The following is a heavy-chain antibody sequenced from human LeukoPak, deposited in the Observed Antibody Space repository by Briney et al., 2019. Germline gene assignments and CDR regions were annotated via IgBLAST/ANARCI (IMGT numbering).Heavy chain of an antibody. CDR2: TSDDGTYT. D-gene: IGHD1-26*01. CDR1: GFTFRDYS. CDR3: ARDLRGSLNFDY. V-gene: IGHV3-30*04. J-gene: IGHJ4*02. Sequence: PGTSLRLSCAASGFTFRDYSIHWVRQAPGKGLEWVAVTSDDGTYTYYADSLKGRFTLSRDNSKNTLYLQMNSLRVEDTAIYYFARDLRGSLNFDYWGQGTLVTVSS.